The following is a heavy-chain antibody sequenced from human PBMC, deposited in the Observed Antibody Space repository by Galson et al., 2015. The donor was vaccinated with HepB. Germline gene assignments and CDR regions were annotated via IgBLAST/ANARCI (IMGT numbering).Heavy chain of an antibody. CDR2: ISTFNGNT. Sequence: SVKVSCKASGYTFINYGITWVRQAPGQGLEWLGCISTFNGNTNYAQKLQGRVTMTTDTSTSTAYMDLRSLRSDDTAVYYCARGYSSGLTTSYYYGMDVWGQGTTGTVSS. CDR3: ARGYSSGLTTSYYYGMDV. J-gene: IGHJ6*02. V-gene: IGHV1-18*01. D-gene: IGHD6-19*01. CDR1: GYTFINYG.